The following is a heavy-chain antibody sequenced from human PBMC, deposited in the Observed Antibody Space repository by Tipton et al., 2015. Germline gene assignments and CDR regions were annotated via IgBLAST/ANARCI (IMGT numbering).Heavy chain of an antibody. CDR2: IHYGGST. CDR3: ARDAYNSNFFDY. D-gene: IGHD5-24*01. V-gene: IGHV4-59*12. CDR1: GGSISSEY. Sequence: TLSLTCTVSGGSISSEYWSWIRQPPGKGLEWIGYIHYGGSTYYNPSLRGRATISVDTFENQFSLKLTSLTAADTAVYYCARDAYNSNFFDYWGQGTLVTVSS. J-gene: IGHJ4*02.